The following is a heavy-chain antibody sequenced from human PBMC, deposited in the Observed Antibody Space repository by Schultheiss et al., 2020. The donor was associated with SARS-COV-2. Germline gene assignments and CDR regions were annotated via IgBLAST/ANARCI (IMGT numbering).Heavy chain of an antibody. CDR3: ARDGHSSSSRGYYYGMDV. V-gene: IGHV3-21*01. J-gene: IGHJ6*02. CDR2: ISSSSSYI. Sequence: GGSLRLSCAASGFTFSSYSMNWVRQAPGKGLEWVSSISSSSSYIYYADSVKGRFTISRDNAKNSLYLQMNSLRAEDTAVYYCARDGHSSSSRGYYYGMDVWGQGTTVTVSS. CDR1: GFTFSSYS. D-gene: IGHD6-6*01.